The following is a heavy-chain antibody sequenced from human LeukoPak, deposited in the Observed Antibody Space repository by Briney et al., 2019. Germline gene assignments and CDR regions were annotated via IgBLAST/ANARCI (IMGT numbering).Heavy chain of an antibody. Sequence: GGSLRLSCAASGFTFSSYEMNWVRQAPGKGLEWVSDISASGGSTHYADSVKGRFTISRDNSKNTLYLQMNSLRVEDTAVYCCAKLAYSSGWGAFDLWGQGTMVTVSS. CDR3: AKLAYSSGWGAFDL. D-gene: IGHD6-19*01. J-gene: IGHJ3*01. CDR2: ISASGGST. CDR1: GFTFSSYE. V-gene: IGHV3-23*01.